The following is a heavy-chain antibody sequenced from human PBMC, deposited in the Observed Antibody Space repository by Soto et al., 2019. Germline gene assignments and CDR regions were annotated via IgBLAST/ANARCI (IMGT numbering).Heavy chain of an antibody. J-gene: IGHJ6*02. D-gene: IGHD3-10*01. CDR3: ASGPMDTYYYYYGMDV. V-gene: IGHV3-74*01. CDR1: GFTFSSYW. CDR2: INSDGSST. Sequence: GGSLRLSCAASGFTFSSYWMHWVRQAPGKGLVWVSRINSDGSSTSYADSVKGRFTISRDNAKNTLYLQMNSLRAEDTAVYYCASGPMDTYYYYYGMDVWGQGTTVTVSS.